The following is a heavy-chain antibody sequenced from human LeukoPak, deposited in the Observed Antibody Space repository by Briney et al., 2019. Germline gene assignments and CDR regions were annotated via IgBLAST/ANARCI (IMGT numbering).Heavy chain of an antibody. Sequence: SETLSLTCAVCGGSFSGYYWSWLRQPPGKGLEWIGYIYYSGSTNYNPSLKSRVTISVDTSKNQFSLKLSSVTAADTAVYYCARWTTVVPDDAFDIWGQGTMVTVSS. CDR2: IYYSGST. V-gene: IGHV4-59*01. J-gene: IGHJ3*02. D-gene: IGHD4-23*01. CDR1: GGSFSGYY. CDR3: ARWTTVVPDDAFDI.